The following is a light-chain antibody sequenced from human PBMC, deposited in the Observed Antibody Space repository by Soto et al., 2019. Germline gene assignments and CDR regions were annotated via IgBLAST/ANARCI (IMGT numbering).Light chain of an antibody. J-gene: IGKJ1*01. CDR2: KAS. CDR1: QSISSW. V-gene: IGKV1-5*03. Sequence: DIQMTQSPSTLSASVGDRVTITCRASQSISSWLAWYQQKPGKAPKLLIYKASSLESGVPSRFSGSGSGTKFTLHLSSLQPDDFATYYCQQYNSYWTFGQGTKVEIK. CDR3: QQYNSYWT.